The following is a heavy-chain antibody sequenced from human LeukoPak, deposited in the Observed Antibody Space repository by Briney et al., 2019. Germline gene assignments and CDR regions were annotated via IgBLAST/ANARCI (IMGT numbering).Heavy chain of an antibody. CDR3: ASGRQLGY. Sequence: GGSLRLSCAASGFTFSSFWMSWVRQAPGKGLEWVANINEAGSGKYYVDSVKGRFTISRDNAKNSLYLQMNSLRVEDTAIYYCASGRQLGYWGQGTLVTVSS. V-gene: IGHV3-7*01. CDR1: GFTFSSFW. D-gene: IGHD6-13*01. CDR2: INEAGSGK. J-gene: IGHJ4*02.